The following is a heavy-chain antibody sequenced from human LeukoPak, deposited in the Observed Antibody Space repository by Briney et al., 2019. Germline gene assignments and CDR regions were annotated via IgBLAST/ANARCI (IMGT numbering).Heavy chain of an antibody. Sequence: PGGSLRLSCAASGFTFSNAWMSWVRQAPGKGLECVSAIDRGVGSTYYADSVKGRFTISRDNSKNTLYLQMNNLRVDDTAVYYCAKKGQADDGGKPDWGQGTLVTVSS. CDR2: IDRGVGST. J-gene: IGHJ4*02. V-gene: IGHV3-23*01. CDR3: AKKGQADDGGKPD. CDR1: GFTFSNAW.